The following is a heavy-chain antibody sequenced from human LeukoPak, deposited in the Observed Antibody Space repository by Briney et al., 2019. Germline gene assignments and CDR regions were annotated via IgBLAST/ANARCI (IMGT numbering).Heavy chain of an antibody. D-gene: IGHD5-12*01. CDR2: ISSSGSTI. J-gene: IGHJ3*02. V-gene: IGHV3-48*03. CDR3: ARDGYDNAFDI. CDR1: GFTFSSYE. Sequence: PGGSLRLSCAASGFTFSSYEMNWVRQAPGKGLEWVSYISSSGSTIYYADSVKGRFTISRDNAKNSLYLQMNSLRAEDTAVYYCARDGYDNAFDIWGQGTMVTVSS.